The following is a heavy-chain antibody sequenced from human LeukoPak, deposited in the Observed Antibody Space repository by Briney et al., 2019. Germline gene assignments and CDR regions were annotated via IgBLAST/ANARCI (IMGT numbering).Heavy chain of an antibody. Sequence: GGSLRLSCAASGFTVSSNYMSWVRQAPGKGLEWVSVIYTDGSTYYADSVKGRFTISRDNSKNTVYLQMSSLRADDTAVYYCARDIDCSGDSCPFDYWGQGTPVTVSS. V-gene: IGHV3-53*01. CDR3: ARDIDCSGDSCPFDY. J-gene: IGHJ4*02. D-gene: IGHD2-15*01. CDR2: IYTDGST. CDR1: GFTVSSNY.